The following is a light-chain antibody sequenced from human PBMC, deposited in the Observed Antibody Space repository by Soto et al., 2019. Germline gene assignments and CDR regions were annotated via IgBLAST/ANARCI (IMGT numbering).Light chain of an antibody. Sequence: DIQMTQSPSSLSASVGDRVTITCQASQGVSDHLNWYQQRPGKAPKLLIYDASNLHAGVPSRFRGSGSGTEFSFTINSLQPEDIATYYCQQYEDLPITFGQGTRLEIE. J-gene: IGKJ5*01. V-gene: IGKV1-33*01. CDR2: DAS. CDR1: QGVSDH. CDR3: QQYEDLPIT.